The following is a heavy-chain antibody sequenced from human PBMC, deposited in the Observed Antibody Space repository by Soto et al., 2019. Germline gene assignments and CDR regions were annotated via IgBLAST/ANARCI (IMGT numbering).Heavy chain of an antibody. CDR3: AKDGWPPNDYRDYYPFDY. CDR1: GFTFSSYA. V-gene: IGHV3-23*01. Sequence: GGSVRLSCAASGFTFSSYAMSWVRQAPGEGLEWVSAISGSGGSTYYADSVKGRFTISRDNSKNTLYLQMNSLRAEDTAVYYCAKDGWPPNDYRDYYPFDYWGQATLVTVSS. J-gene: IGHJ4*02. CDR2: ISGSGGST. D-gene: IGHD4-17*01.